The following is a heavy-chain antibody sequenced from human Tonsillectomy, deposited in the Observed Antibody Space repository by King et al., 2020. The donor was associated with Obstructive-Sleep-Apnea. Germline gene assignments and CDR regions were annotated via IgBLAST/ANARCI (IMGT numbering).Heavy chain of an antibody. Sequence: VQLVESGGGLVQPGGSLRLSCAASGFTFSTWMSWVRQAPGKGLEWVANIKADGSEKYYVDSVKGRFTISRDNARNSLYLQMNSLRAEDTAVYYCASGAPAPATAADFFDYWGPGTLAT. J-gene: IGHJ4*02. D-gene: IGHD6-13*01. V-gene: IGHV3-7*03. CDR1: GFTFSTW. CDR3: ASGAPAPATAADFFDY. CDR2: IKADGSEK.